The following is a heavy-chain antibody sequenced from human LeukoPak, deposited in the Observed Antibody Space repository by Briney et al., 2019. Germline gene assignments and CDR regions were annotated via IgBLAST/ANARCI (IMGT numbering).Heavy chain of an antibody. CDR3: ARDTHLGNFDY. CDR1: GFTVSSNY. V-gene: IGHV3-53*01. Sequence: GGSLRLSCAASGFTVSSNYMSWIRKAPGKGLEWVSVIYSGGGTYYADSVKGRFTISRDNSKNTLYLQMNSLRAEDTAVYYCARDTHLGNFDYWGQGTLVTVSS. D-gene: IGHD7-27*01. J-gene: IGHJ4*02. CDR2: IYSGGGT.